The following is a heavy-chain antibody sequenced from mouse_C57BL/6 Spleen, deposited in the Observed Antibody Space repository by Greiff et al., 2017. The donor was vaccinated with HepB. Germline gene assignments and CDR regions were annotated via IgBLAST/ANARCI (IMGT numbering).Heavy chain of an antibody. V-gene: IGHV5-17*01. Sequence: EVKLMESGGGLVKPGGSLKLSCAASGFTFSDYGMHWVRQAPEKGLEWVAYISSGSSTIYYADTVKGRFTISRDNANNTLFLQMTSLRSEDTAMYYCARPDYGRAMDYWGQGTSVTVSS. CDR3: ARPDYGRAMDY. CDR1: GFTFSDYG. J-gene: IGHJ4*01. D-gene: IGHD1-1*01. CDR2: ISSGSSTI.